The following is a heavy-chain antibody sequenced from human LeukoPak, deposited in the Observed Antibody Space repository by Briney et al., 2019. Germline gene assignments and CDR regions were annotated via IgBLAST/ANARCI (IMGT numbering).Heavy chain of an antibody. J-gene: IGHJ4*02. Sequence: PGGSLRLSCAASGFTFSSYEMNWVRQAPGKGLEWVSYISSSGSTIYYADSVKGRFIISRDNAKNSLYLQMNSLRAEDTAVYYCARKSFLFESRCFDYWGQGTLVTVSS. CDR3: ARKSFLFESRCFDY. D-gene: IGHD3-10*02. V-gene: IGHV3-48*03. CDR1: GFTFSSYE. CDR2: ISSSGSTI.